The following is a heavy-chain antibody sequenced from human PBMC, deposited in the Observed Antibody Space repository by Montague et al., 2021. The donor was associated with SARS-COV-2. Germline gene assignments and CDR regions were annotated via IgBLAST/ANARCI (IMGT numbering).Heavy chain of an antibody. CDR2: ITHDGIDK. D-gene: IGHD4/OR15-4a*01. CDR3: ARDRAPPDYGDAFDL. V-gene: IGHV3-30*04. CDR1: GFIFSNFA. Sequence: SLRLSCAASGFIFSNFAFHWVRQAPGKGLEWLAIITHDGIDKFYADSVKGRFTISRDNSKNILYLRMNSLTPEDTAVYYCARDRAPPDYGDAFDLWGQGTLVTVSS. J-gene: IGHJ3*01.